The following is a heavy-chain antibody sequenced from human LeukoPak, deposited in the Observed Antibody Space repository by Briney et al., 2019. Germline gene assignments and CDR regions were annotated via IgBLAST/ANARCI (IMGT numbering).Heavy chain of an antibody. CDR2: MYYSGNT. V-gene: IGHV4-38-2*01. CDR1: GWSISSGYY. Sequence: SGTLSLTCGVSGWSISSGYYWGWIRQPPGKGLEWLGGMYYSGNTHYNPSLKSRVTISVDTSKNQFSLKMTSVTAADTAVYYCARQLDYGDYSRSYYYFYMDVWGKGTTVTVSS. J-gene: IGHJ6*03. D-gene: IGHD4-17*01. CDR3: ARQLDYGDYSRSYYYFYMDV.